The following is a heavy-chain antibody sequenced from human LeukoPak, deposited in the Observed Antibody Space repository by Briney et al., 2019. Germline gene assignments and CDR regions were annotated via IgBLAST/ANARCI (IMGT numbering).Heavy chain of an antibody. Sequence: GGSLRLSCAASGFTFSNYWMSWVRQAPGKGLEWVANIKQDGSEKYYVDSVKGRFTISRDNAKNSLYLQMNSLRAEDTAVYYCARLDTWELLSNAFDIWGQGTMVTVSS. J-gene: IGHJ3*02. CDR3: ARLDTWELLSNAFDI. D-gene: IGHD1-26*01. CDR2: IKQDGSEK. V-gene: IGHV3-7*01. CDR1: GFTFSNYW.